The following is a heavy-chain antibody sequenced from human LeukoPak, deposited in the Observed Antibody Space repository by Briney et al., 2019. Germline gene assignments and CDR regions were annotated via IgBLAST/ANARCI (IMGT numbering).Heavy chain of an antibody. V-gene: IGHV1-69*05. J-gene: IGHJ5*02. Sequence: SVKVSCKASGGTFSSYAISWVRQAPGQGLEWMGGIIPIFGTANYAQKLQGRVTMTTDTSTTTAYMELRSLRSDDTAVYYCARDDYGDSKGRFDPWGQGTLVTVSS. CDR3: ARDDYGDSKGRFDP. CDR1: GGTFSSYA. D-gene: IGHD4-17*01. CDR2: IIPIFGTA.